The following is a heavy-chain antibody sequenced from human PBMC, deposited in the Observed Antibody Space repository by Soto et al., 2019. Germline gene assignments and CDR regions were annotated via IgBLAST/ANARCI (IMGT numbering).Heavy chain of an antibody. J-gene: IGHJ5*02. CDR2: FDPEDGET. CDR3: ATKEGYGNWFDP. D-gene: IGHD5-18*01. Sequence: EASVKVSCKVSGYTLTELSMHWVRQAPGKGLEWMGGFDPEDGETIYAQKFQGRVTMTEDTSTDTAYMELSSLRSEDTAVYYCATKEGYGNWFDPWGQGTLVTVSS. V-gene: IGHV1-24*01. CDR1: GYTLTELS.